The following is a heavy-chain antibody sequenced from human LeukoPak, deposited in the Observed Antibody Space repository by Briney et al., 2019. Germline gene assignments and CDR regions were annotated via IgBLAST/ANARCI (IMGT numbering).Heavy chain of an antibody. CDR3: ARDRYYYDSSGYGFDI. CDR2: IWYDGSNK. Sequence: GGSLRLSCAASGFTFSSYGMHWVRQAPGKGLEWVAVIWYDGSNKYYADSVKGRFTISRDNSKNTLYLQMNSLRAEDTAVYYCARDRYYYDSSGYGFDIWGQGTMVTVSS. CDR1: GFTFSSYG. J-gene: IGHJ3*02. D-gene: IGHD3-22*01. V-gene: IGHV3-33*01.